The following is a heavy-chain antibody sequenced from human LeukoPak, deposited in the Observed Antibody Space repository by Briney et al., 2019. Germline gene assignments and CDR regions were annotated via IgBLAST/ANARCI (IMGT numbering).Heavy chain of an antibody. Sequence: AASVKVSCKVSGYTLTELSMHWVRQAPGKGLEWMGGFDPEDGETIYAQKFQGRVTMTEDTSTDTAYMELSSLRSEDTAVYYCATPPYYYDSSGYYFGYWGQGTLVTVPS. V-gene: IGHV1-24*01. CDR3: ATPPYYYDSSGYYFGY. J-gene: IGHJ4*02. D-gene: IGHD3-22*01. CDR2: FDPEDGET. CDR1: GYTLTELS.